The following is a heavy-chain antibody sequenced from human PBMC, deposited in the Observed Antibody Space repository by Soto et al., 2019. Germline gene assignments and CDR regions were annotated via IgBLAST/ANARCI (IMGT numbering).Heavy chain of an antibody. J-gene: IGHJ5*01. CDR1: RFTFSDFA. V-gene: IGHV3-23*01. Sequence: DVQLLESGGGLVQPGGSLTLSCAASRFTFSDFAMGWVGQAPGKGLEWVSSLGGGGTDTYYADSVKGRFTISRDNSKNTLYLQMDSLRDEDTAVYYCAKDAVPYNGKWDWFDSWGQGTLVTASS. CDR3: AKDAVPYNGKWDWFDS. D-gene: IGHD1-26*01. CDR2: LGGGGTDT.